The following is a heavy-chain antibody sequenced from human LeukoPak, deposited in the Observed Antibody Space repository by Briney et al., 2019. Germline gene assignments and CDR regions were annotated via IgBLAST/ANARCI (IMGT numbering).Heavy chain of an antibody. CDR3: AKVTGHYYDSSGLRPYYFDY. D-gene: IGHD3-22*01. Sequence: PGGSLRLSPAASGFTLSGYAMGSVRPAPGGGLGRGSAMSGSGGSKYYADSVKGRFTVSRDNSKNTLYLQLNSLRAEDTAVYYCAKVTGHYYDSSGLRPYYFDYWGQGTLVTVSS. CDR1: GFTLSGYA. CDR2: MSGSGGSK. J-gene: IGHJ4*02. V-gene: IGHV3-23*01.